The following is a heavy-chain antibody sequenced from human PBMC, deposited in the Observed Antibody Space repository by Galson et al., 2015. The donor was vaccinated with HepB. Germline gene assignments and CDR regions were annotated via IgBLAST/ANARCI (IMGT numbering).Heavy chain of an antibody. D-gene: IGHD3-3*01. Sequence: SVKVSCKASGYTFTSYYMHWVRQAPGQGLEWMGIINPSGSTSYAQKFQDRVTMTRDTSTSTVYMELRSLRSEDTAVYYCAQDPPFSVFGVAQMGYYAMDVWGQGTTVIVSS. V-gene: IGHV1-46*01. CDR2: INPSGST. J-gene: IGHJ6*02. CDR3: AQDPPFSVFGVAQMGYYAMDV. CDR1: GYTFTSYY.